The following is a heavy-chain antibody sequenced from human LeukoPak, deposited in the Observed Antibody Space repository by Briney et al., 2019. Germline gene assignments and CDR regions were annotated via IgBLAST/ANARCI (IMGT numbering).Heavy chain of an antibody. CDR2: ISASGGST. CDR3: ARGGSSYNDEHEEFDY. J-gene: IGHJ4*02. V-gene: IGHV3-23*01. CDR1: GFTFNTYA. Sequence: GGSLRLSCAASGFTFNTYAMSWVRQAPGKGLEWVSGISASGGSTYYADSVKGRFTISRDNSKNTLYLQMNSLRAEDTAVYYCARGGSSYNDEHEEFDYWGQGTVVTVSS. D-gene: IGHD3-22*01.